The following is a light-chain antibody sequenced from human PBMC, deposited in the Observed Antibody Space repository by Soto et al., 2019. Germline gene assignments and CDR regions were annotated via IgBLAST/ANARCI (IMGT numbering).Light chain of an antibody. CDR1: QSVSSSY. CDR2: GAS. Sequence: EIVLTQSPGTLSLSPGERATLSCRASQSVSSSYLGWYQKKPGQAPRLLIYGASSRATGIPDRFSGSGSGTDFTLTISRLEPEDFAVYYCQQCDSSPYTFGQGTKLLIQ. V-gene: IGKV3-20*01. CDR3: QQCDSSPYT. J-gene: IGKJ2*01.